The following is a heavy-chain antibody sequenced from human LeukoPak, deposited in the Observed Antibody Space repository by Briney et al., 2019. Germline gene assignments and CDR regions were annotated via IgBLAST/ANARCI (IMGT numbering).Heavy chain of an antibody. CDR3: ARGAEGYYDSRN. V-gene: IGHV4-31*03. Sequence: PSQTLSLTCTVSGGSISSGGYYWSWIRQHPGKGLEWIGYIYYSGSTYYNPSLKSRVTISVDTSKNQFSLKLSSVTAADTAVYYCARGAEGYYDSRNWGQGTMVTVSS. J-gene: IGHJ3*01. CDR2: IYYSGST. CDR1: GGSISSGGYY. D-gene: IGHD3-22*01.